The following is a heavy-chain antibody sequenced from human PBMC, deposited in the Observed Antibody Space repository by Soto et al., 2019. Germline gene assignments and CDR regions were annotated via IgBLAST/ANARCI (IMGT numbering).Heavy chain of an antibody. CDR3: ARDREYSSSSYYYYGMDV. D-gene: IGHD6-6*01. Sequence: PSRTLSLTCAISGDSVSSNSAAWNWIRQSPSRGLEWLGRTYYRSKWYNDYAVSVKSRITINPDTSKNQFSLQLNSVTPEDTAVYYCARDREYSSSSYYYYGMDVWGQGTTVTVSS. CDR1: GDSVSSNSAA. V-gene: IGHV6-1*01. CDR2: TYYRSKWYN. J-gene: IGHJ6*02.